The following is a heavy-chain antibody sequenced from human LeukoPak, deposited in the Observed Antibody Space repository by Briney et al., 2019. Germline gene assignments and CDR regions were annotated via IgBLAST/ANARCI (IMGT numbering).Heavy chain of an antibody. CDR3: ARDGRFDY. CDR1: GFTFIIYN. Sequence: GSLRLSCTASGFTFIIYNMNWVRQAPGKGPEWVSYISSSGTTIYYADSVKGRFTISRDNAKNSLYLQMNSLRDEDTAVYYCARDGRFDYWGQGTLVTVSS. CDR2: ISSSGTTI. J-gene: IGHJ4*02. V-gene: IGHV3-48*02.